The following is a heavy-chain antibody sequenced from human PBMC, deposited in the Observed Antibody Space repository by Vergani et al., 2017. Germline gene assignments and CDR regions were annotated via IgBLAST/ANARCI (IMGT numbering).Heavy chain of an antibody. CDR1: GFALNRHA. CDR3: VRDRGRCAGGRCYTEAWDY. V-gene: IGHV3-30-3*01. D-gene: IGHD2-2*02. CDR2: ISFDGTNE. Sequence: VQLVESGGGVVQPGTSLRLSCVVSGFALNRHAMYWVRQAPGKGLEWVVGISFDGTNEYYPDLVKGRFTISRDIAKNTLYLQVRRLRLEDTGVYHCVRDRGRCAGGRCYTEAWDYWGQGTPVTVSS. J-gene: IGHJ4*02.